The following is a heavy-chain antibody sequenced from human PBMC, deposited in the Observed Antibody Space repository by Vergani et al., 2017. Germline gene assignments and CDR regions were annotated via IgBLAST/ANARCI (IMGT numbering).Heavy chain of an antibody. D-gene: IGHD2-8*02. CDR3: AVRPRVNLVGREIVTKRTFDY. V-gene: IGHV4-34*02. CDR2: INNDGHT. Sequence: QVQLQQWGAGVVKPSGTLSLTCAVFGESFSSFYWSWIRQPPGKGLEWIGEINNDGHTNYTPSLESRVTVSRDTAKNQFSLNLMSVTAADTAMYYCAVRPRVNLVGREIVTKRTFDYWSQGRLGTVSS. J-gene: IGHJ4*02. CDR1: GESFSSFY.